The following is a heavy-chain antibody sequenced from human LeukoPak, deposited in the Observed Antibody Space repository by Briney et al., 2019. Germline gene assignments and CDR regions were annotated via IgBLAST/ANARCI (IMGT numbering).Heavy chain of an antibody. CDR1: GFTFSSYS. CDR3: ARAVAAAGRNWFDP. V-gene: IGHV3-21*01. Sequence: GGSLRLSCAASGFTFSSYSMNWVRQAPGKGLEWVSSISSSDTYIYHADSVKGRFTISRDNAKNSLYLQMNSLRVEDTAVYYCARAVAAAGRNWFDPWGQGTLVTVSS. J-gene: IGHJ5*02. D-gene: IGHD6-13*01. CDR2: ISSSDTYI.